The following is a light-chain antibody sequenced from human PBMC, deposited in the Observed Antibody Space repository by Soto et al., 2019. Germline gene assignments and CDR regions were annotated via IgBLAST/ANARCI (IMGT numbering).Light chain of an antibody. J-gene: IGKJ2*01. CDR2: DAS. Sequence: RAALSCRASQSISRSLAWYQQKPGQAPRLLISDASTRATGIPARFSGSGSGTEFTLTISSLQSEDFALYYCHQYNSWPPGTFGQGTK. CDR3: HQYNSWPPGT. CDR1: QSISRS. V-gene: IGKV3-15*01.